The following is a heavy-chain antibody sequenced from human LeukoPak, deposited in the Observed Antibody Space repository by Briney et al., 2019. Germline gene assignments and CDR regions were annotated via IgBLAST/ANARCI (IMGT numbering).Heavy chain of an antibody. CDR3: ARDYGSGYPFDY. CDR1: GGTLSSYA. J-gene: IGHJ4*02. Sequence: SVKVSFKASGGTLSSYAISWVRQAPGQGLEWMGRIIPIYGTANYAQKFQGRVTITTDESTSTAYMELSSLRSEDTAVYYCARDYGSGYPFDYWGQGTLVTVSS. V-gene: IGHV1-69*05. CDR2: IIPIYGTA. D-gene: IGHD3-22*01.